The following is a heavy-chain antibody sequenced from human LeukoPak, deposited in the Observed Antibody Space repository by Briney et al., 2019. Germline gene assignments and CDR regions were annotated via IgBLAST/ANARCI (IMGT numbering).Heavy chain of an antibody. J-gene: IGHJ4*02. CDR1: GFTFDHYA. D-gene: IGHD3-22*01. CDR3: AKDVWPYTYYYDTHPLGGGFDS. Sequence: GRSLRLSCAAPGFTFDHYAMHWVRQAPGKGLEWVSSINWNSGTIGYADSVKGRFTISRDNAKDSLYLQMNSLRAEDMAFYYCAKDVWPYTYYYDTHPLGGGFDSWGQGTLVTVSS. CDR2: INWNSGTI. V-gene: IGHV3-9*03.